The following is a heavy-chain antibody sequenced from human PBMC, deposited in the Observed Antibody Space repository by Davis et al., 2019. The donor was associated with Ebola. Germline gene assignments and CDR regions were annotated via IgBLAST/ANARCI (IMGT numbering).Heavy chain of an antibody. CDR3: ASPYCSSTSCYPRAGYYYMDV. CDR2: IDPSDSYT. D-gene: IGHD2-2*01. V-gene: IGHV5-10-1*01. CDR1: GYSFTSYW. J-gene: IGHJ6*03. Sequence: GESLKISCKGSGYSFTSYWISWVRQMPGKGLEWMGRIDPSDSYTNYSPSFQGHVTISADKSISTAYLQWSSLKASDTAMYYCASPYCSSTSCYPRAGYYYMDVWGKGTTVTVSS.